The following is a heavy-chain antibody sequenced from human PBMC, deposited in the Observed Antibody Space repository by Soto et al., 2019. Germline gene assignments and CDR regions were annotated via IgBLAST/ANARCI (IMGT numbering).Heavy chain of an antibody. V-gene: IGHV4-59*01. CDR3: ARGEDIVATTHHYFVY. CDR1: GGSISSYY. J-gene: IGHJ4*02. CDR2: IYYSGST. D-gene: IGHD5-12*01. Sequence: QVQLQESGPGLVTPSETLSLTCTVSGGSISSYYWSWIRQPPGQGLEWIGYIYYSGSTNYNPSLKSRLTISGNTTKTQGFLELSSVSAADTAVYYCARGEDIVATTHHYFVYLGQGTLVTVSS.